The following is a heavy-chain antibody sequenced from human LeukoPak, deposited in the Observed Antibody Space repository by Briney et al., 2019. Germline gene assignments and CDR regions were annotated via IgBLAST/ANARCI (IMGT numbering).Heavy chain of an antibody. Sequence: GASVKVSCKASGGTFSSYTISWVRQAPGQGLEWMGRIIPILGIANYAQKFQGRVTITADKSTSTAYMELSSLRSEDTAVYYCASTNSSSWYDSDQCAFDIWGQGTMVTVSS. J-gene: IGHJ3*02. CDR2: IIPILGIA. V-gene: IGHV1-69*02. CDR3: ASTNSSSWYDSDQCAFDI. D-gene: IGHD6-13*01. CDR1: GGTFSSYT.